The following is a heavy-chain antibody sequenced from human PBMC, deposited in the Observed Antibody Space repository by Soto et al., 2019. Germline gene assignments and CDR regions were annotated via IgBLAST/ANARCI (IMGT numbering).Heavy chain of an antibody. CDR2: ISSSSSYI. D-gene: IGHD2-2*01. CDR3: ARDPSGIVVVSAHFDY. Sequence: GGSVRLSCAASGFTFSSYSMNWVRQAPGKGLEWVSSISSSSSYIYYADSVKGRFTISRDNAKNSLYLQMNSLRAEDTAVYYCARDPSGIVVVSAHFDYWGQGTLVTVAS. J-gene: IGHJ4*02. V-gene: IGHV3-21*01. CDR1: GFTFSSYS.